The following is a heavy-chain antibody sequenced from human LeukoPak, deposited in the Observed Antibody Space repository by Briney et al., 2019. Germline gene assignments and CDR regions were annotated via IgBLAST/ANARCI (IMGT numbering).Heavy chain of an antibody. Sequence: GGSLRLSCAASGFTFSDYYMSWIRQAPGKGLEWVSYISSSSSYTNYADSVKGRFTISRDNAKNSLYLQMNSLRAEDTAVYYCARVLAAGVYYFGYWGQGTLVTVSS. J-gene: IGHJ4*02. D-gene: IGHD6-13*01. CDR2: ISSSSSYT. V-gene: IGHV3-11*06. CDR3: ARVLAAGVYYFGY. CDR1: GFTFSDYY.